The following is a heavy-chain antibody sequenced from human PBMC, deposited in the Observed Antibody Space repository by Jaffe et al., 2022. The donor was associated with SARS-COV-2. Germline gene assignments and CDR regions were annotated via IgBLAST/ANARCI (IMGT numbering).Heavy chain of an antibody. Sequence: QVQLVESGGGVVQPGRSLRLSCAASGFTFSSYAMHWVRQAPGKGLEWVAVISYDGSNKYYADSVKGRFTISRDNSKNTLYLQMNSLRAEDTAVYYCARGTIFGVVIADYWGQGTLVTVSS. CDR3: ARGTIFGVVIADY. J-gene: IGHJ4*02. CDR2: ISYDGSNK. V-gene: IGHV3-30-3*01. CDR1: GFTFSSYA. D-gene: IGHD3-3*01.